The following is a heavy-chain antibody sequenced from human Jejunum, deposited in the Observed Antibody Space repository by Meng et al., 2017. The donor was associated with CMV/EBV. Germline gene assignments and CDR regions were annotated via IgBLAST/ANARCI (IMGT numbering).Heavy chain of an antibody. Sequence: FTLSSYGRNWVRQAPGKGLEWVSSISPTSAYIYYAGSLQGRFTISRDNAKNSLFLQMNSLGAEDTALYYCVRDSASGSRSPGVHWGQGTLVTVSS. CDR2: ISPTSAYI. D-gene: IGHD3-10*01. CDR1: FTLSSYG. J-gene: IGHJ4*02. CDR3: VRDSASGSRSPGVH. V-gene: IGHV3-21*01.